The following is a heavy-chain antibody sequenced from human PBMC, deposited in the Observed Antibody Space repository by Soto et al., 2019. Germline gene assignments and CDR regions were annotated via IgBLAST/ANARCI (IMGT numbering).Heavy chain of an antibody. CDR3: ASMVRGVIIRQYYYMDV. D-gene: IGHD3-10*01. CDR1: GGSISTGGYS. CDR2: ISHSGNT. V-gene: IGHV4-30-2*01. Sequence: SETLSLTCAVSGGSISTGGYSWSWIRQPPGKGLEWVGFISHSGNTNYNPSLQSRVTISVDTSKNQFSLKLSSVTAADTAVYYCASMVRGVIIRQYYYMDVWGKGTTVTVSS. J-gene: IGHJ6*03.